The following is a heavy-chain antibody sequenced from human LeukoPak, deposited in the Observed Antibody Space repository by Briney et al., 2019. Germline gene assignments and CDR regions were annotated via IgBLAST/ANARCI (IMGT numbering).Heavy chain of an antibody. CDR3: ARYYYDSSGPGVYYFDY. V-gene: IGHV1-2*02. CDR2: INPNSGDT. Sequence: ASVKLSCKASGYTFTGYYMHWVRQAPGQGLEWMGWINPNSGDTNFAQKFQGRVTMTRDTSISTAYMELSRLRSDDTAVYYCARYYYDSSGPGVYYFDYWGQATLVTVSS. J-gene: IGHJ4*01. D-gene: IGHD3-22*01. CDR1: GYTFTGYY.